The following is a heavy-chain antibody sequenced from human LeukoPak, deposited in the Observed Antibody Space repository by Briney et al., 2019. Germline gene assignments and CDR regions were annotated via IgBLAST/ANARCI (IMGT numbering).Heavy chain of an antibody. D-gene: IGHD5/OR15-5a*01. CDR3: ARSGCCVAGGYFDY. Sequence: RSSEPLPLPCAVYGGPFSGYYWSWIRQPPGKGLEWIGEINHSGSTNYNPSLKSRVTISVDTSKNQFSLKLSSVTAADTAVYYCARSGCCVAGGYFDYWGEGALVTVSS. V-gene: IGHV4-34*01. CDR2: INHSGST. J-gene: IGHJ4*02. CDR1: GGPFSGYY.